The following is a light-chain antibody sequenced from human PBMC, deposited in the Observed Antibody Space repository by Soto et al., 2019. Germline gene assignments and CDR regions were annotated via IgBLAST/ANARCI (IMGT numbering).Light chain of an antibody. V-gene: IGLV2-23*01. J-gene: IGLJ2*01. Sequence: QSVLNQPASVSGSPGQSITISCTGTSNDVGSYNLVSWYQQHPGKAPKLMIYEGSKRPSGVSNRFSGSKSGNTASLTISGLQAEDEADYYCCSYAGSSTLVFGGGTKVTV. CDR1: SNDVGSYNL. CDR2: EGS. CDR3: CSYAGSSTLV.